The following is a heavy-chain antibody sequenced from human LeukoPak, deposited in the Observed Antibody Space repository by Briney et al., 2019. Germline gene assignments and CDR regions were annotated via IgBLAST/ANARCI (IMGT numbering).Heavy chain of an antibody. CDR1: GFTFSDYY. Sequence: GGSLRLSCAASGFTFSDYYMSWIRQAPGKGLEWVSYISSSGSTIYYADSVKGRFTISRDNAKNSLYLQMNSLRAEDTAAYYCARGVGYYAAYYYYYGMDVWGQGTTVTVSS. CDR2: ISSSGSTI. V-gene: IGHV3-11*01. D-gene: IGHD2/OR15-2a*01. CDR3: ARGVGYYAAYYYYYGMDV. J-gene: IGHJ6*02.